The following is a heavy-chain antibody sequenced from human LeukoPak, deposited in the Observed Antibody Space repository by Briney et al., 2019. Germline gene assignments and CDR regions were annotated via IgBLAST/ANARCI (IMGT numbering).Heavy chain of an antibody. Sequence: PGGSLRLSCAASGFTVSSNYMSWVRQAPGKGLEWVSVIYSGGSTYYADSVKGRFTISRDNSKNTLYLQMNSLRAEDTAVYYCARVASPTLFDYWGQGTLVTVSS. CDR2: IYSGGST. V-gene: IGHV3-53*01. J-gene: IGHJ4*02. D-gene: IGHD2-15*01. CDR1: GFTVSSNY. CDR3: ARVASPTLFDY.